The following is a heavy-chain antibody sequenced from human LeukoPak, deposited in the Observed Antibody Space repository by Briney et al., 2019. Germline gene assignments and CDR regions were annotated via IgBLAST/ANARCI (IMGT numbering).Heavy chain of an antibody. D-gene: IGHD2-21*01. CDR3: ARVWQDYSGVDY. CDR2: ISTTGTTI. CDR1: GFTFSAYH. Sequence: GGSLRLSCAASGFTFSAYHINWVRQAPGKGLEWISYISTTGTTIHYADFVEGRFAISRDNAKSSLYLQMNSLRDEDTAVYYCARVWQDYSGVDYWGQGTLVTVSS. V-gene: IGHV3-48*02. J-gene: IGHJ4*02.